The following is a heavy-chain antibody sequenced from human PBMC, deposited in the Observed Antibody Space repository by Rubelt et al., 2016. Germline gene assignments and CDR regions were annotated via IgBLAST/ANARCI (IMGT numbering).Heavy chain of an antibody. Sequence: QVQLQESGPGLVKPSETLSLTCTVSGYSISSGYFWGWIRQPPGKGLEWIASIYHSGGTYYNPSLKSRVTISVDTSKNQFSWKRSAVTAADTAVYYGAADFLGAAGTGDWGQGTLVTVSS. CDR1: GYSISSGYF. CDR2: IYHSGGT. V-gene: IGHV4-38-2*02. D-gene: IGHD6-13*01. CDR3: AADFLGAAGTGD. J-gene: IGHJ4*02.